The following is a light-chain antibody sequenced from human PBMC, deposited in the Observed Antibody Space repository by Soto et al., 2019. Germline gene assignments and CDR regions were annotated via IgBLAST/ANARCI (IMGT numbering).Light chain of an antibody. V-gene: IGKV3-20*01. Sequence: VTQSPSALSVYPGERATVSCRASQNVNNNYLVWYQQRPGQAPGLLIHGASSRAAGVPDRFTGSGSGTDFTLTINRLEPEEFAVYYCQQYGSSPWTFGQGTKVDIK. CDR3: QQYGSSPWT. J-gene: IGKJ1*01. CDR1: QNVNNNY. CDR2: GAS.